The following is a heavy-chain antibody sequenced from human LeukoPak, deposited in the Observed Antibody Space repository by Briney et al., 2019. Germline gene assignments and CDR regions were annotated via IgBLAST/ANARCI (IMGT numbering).Heavy chain of an antibody. Sequence: SETLSLTCAVYGGSFSGYYWSWIRQPPGKGLEWIGEINHSGSTNYNPSLKSRVTISVDTSKNQFSLKLSSVTAADTAVYYCARHGALTYYYGSGSYSFDYWGQGTLATVSS. CDR1: GGSFSGYY. CDR3: ARHGALTYYYGSGSYSFDY. V-gene: IGHV4-34*01. J-gene: IGHJ4*02. CDR2: INHSGST. D-gene: IGHD3-10*01.